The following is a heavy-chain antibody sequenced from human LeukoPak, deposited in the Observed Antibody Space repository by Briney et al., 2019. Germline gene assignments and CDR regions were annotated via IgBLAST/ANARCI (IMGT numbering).Heavy chain of an antibody. J-gene: IGHJ6*03. CDR1: GFSVSSNF. Sequence: QPGGSLRLSCAASGFSVSSNFMSWVRQAPGKGLEWVSVIYSGGTTYYADSVKGRFTISRDNSKNTLYLQMNSLRAEDTAMYYCARDGYGNNYMDVWGKGTTVTVSS. V-gene: IGHV3-53*01. CDR2: IYSGGTT. CDR3: ARDGYGNNYMDV. D-gene: IGHD1/OR15-1a*01.